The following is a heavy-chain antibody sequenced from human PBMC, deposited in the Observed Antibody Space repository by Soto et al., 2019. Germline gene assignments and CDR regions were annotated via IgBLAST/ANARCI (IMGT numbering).Heavy chain of an antibody. CDR3: VKVSTFYDILTGYYSTNFFDP. J-gene: IGHJ5*02. V-gene: IGHV3-64D*06. D-gene: IGHD3-9*01. CDR1: GFTFSEYS. CDR2: ISSDGDIT. Sequence: GGSLRLSCSAAGFTFSEYSMHWVRQAPGKGLQYVSTISSDGDITYYADSVKGRFTISRDNSKNTLYLQMNSLRPEDTAVYYCVKVSTFYDILTGYYSTNFFDPWGQGTLVTVSS.